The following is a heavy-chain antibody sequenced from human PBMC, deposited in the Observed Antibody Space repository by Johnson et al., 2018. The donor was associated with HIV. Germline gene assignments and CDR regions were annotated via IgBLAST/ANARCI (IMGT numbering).Heavy chain of an antibody. D-gene: IGHD1-26*01. Sequence: VQLVESGGGLVKPGGSLRLSCEASGFRFSDYYMSWVRQAPGKGLEWVANIKQDGSEKYYVDSVKGRITVSRDNSKDTLYLQMNNARVEDTALYYCARLIVGAPGAFDIWGQGTMVTVSS. V-gene: IGHV3-7*01. CDR3: ARLIVGAPGAFDI. CDR1: GFRFSDYY. J-gene: IGHJ3*02. CDR2: IKQDGSEK.